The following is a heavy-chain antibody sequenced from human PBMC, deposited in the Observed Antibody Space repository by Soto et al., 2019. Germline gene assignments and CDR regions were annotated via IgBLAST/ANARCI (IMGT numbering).Heavy chain of an antibody. J-gene: IGHJ4*02. Sequence: QVRLVQSGAEVKKPGASVKVSCKGSGYTFTSYGITWVRQAPGQGLEWMGWISAHNGNTNYAQKLQSGVTVTRDTSTSTAYMELRSLRSDDTAGYYCARGRDGDYWGQGALVTVSS. CDR1: GYTFTSYG. CDR3: ARGRDGDY. V-gene: IGHV1-18*01. CDR2: ISAHNGNT. D-gene: IGHD6-6*01.